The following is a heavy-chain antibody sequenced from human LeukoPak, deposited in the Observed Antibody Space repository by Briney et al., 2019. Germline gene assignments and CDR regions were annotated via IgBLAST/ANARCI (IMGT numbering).Heavy chain of an antibody. J-gene: IGHJ4*02. V-gene: IGHV4-4*02. CDR3: ARATFYGSGSYHHYFDY. CDR2: IYHSGST. Sequence: SGTLSLTCAVSGGSISSSNWWSWVRQPPGKGLEWIGEIYHSGSTNYNPSLKSRVTISVDKSKNQFSLKLSSVTAADTAVYYCARATFYGSGSYHHYFDYWGQGTLVTVSS. D-gene: IGHD3-10*01. CDR1: GGSISSSNW.